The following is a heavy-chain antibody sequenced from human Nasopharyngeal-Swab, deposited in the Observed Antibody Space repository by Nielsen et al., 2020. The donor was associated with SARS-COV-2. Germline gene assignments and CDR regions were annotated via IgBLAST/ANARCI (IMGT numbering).Heavy chain of an antibody. J-gene: IGHJ4*02. Sequence: GESLKISCAASGFTFSSYGMHWVRQAPGKGLEWVAVISYDGSNKYYADSVKGRFTISRDNSKNTLYLQMNSLRAEDTAVYYCAKGYLLDYWGQGTLVTVSS. CDR1: GFTFSSYG. CDR2: ISYDGSNK. D-gene: IGHD1-26*01. CDR3: AKGYLLDY. V-gene: IGHV3-30*18.